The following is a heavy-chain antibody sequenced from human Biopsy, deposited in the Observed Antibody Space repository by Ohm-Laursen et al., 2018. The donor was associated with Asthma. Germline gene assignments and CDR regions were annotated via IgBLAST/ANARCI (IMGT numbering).Heavy chain of an antibody. CDR2: VYHRGNT. J-gene: IGHJ4*02. CDR3: ARHKHSNSWYKYYFDY. V-gene: IGHV4-39*01. Sequence: GTLSLTCNVSGDSMGGSDYSWGWIRQPPGKGLEWIGNVYHRGNTNINPSLQSRVTISVDTSKSQFSLKVSAVTAADTAVYFCARHKHSNSWYKYYFDYWGQGTLVTVSS. D-gene: IGHD6-13*01. CDR1: GDSMGGSDYS.